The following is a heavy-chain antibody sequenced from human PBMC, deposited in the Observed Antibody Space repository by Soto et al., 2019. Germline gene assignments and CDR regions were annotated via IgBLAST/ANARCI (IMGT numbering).Heavy chain of an antibody. CDR1: GGSISSYY. CDR2: IYYSGST. CDR3: ARGGLNDYGDYELYFQH. V-gene: IGHV4-59*01. D-gene: IGHD4-17*01. Sequence: SETLSLTCTVSGGSISSYYWSWIRQPPGKGLEWIGYIYYSGSTNYNPSLKSRVTISVDTSKNQFSLKLSSVTAADTAVYYCARGGLNDYGDYELYFQHWGQGTRVTVSS. J-gene: IGHJ1*01.